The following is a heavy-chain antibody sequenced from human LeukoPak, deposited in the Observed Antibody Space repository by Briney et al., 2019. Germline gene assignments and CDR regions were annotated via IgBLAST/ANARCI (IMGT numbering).Heavy chain of an antibody. CDR3: ARAVLTPSGYIWHFDL. V-gene: IGHV4-34*01. J-gene: IGHJ2*01. D-gene: IGHD3-3*01. CDR1: RGSFGTYY. CDR2: INLSGST. Sequence: PSETLSLTCAVHRGSFGTYYWSWIRQPPGKGLEWIGEINLSGSTNYNPSLKSRVTLSLDTPKNQFSLRLNSVTAADTAVYYCARAVLTPSGYIWHFDLWGRGTLLTVSS.